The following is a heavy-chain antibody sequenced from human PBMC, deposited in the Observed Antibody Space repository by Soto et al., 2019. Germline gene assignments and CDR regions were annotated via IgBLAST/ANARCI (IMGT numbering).Heavy chain of an antibody. CDR1: GFIFISNA. D-gene: IGHD6-19*01. CDR3: AKGGRQWLVTSDFNY. CDR2: IANDGSNK. V-gene: IGHV3-30-3*01. Sequence: GGSLRLSCAASGFIFISNAMHWVLQAPCKGLEWVAVIANDGSNKYYADSVKGRFTISRDNSKNTLYLQMNSLSAEDMAVYYCAKGGRQWLVTSDFNYWGQGALVTVSS. J-gene: IGHJ4*02.